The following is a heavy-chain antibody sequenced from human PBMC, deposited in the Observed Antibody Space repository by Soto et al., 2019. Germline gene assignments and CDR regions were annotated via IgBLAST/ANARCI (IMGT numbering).Heavy chain of an antibody. CDR3: ARGYGVYY. CDR2: IIPIFGTA. Sequence: VKVSWKAAGGTFSSDAVGWVRQAPGQGLERMGGIIPIFGTANYAQKFQGRVTITADESTSTAYMELSRLRSEDTAVDYWARGYGVYYWGQGTLVTVSS. J-gene: IGHJ4*02. D-gene: IGHD4-17*01. V-gene: IGHV1-69*13. CDR1: GGTFSSDA.